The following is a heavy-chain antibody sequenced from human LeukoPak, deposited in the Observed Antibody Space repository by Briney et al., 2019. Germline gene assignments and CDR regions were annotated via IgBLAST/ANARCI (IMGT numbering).Heavy chain of an antibody. CDR3: ARDFSSSSTVYYYYYMDV. Sequence: TSETLSLTCTVSSGSISSRPYYWGWVRQPPGKGLEWIGTISYSGTTYYSPSLKSRVTISLDTSKNQFSLKLSSVTAADTAIYYCARDFSSSSTVYYYYYMDVWGKGTMVTVSS. CDR2: ISYSGTT. J-gene: IGHJ6*03. V-gene: IGHV4-39*07. CDR1: SGSISSRPYY. D-gene: IGHD6-6*01.